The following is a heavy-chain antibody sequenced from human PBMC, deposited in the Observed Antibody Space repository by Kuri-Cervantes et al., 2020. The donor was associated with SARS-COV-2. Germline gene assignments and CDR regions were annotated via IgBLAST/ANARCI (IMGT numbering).Heavy chain of an antibody. V-gene: IGHV3-73*01. D-gene: IGHD1-26*01. Sequence: GESLKISCAASGFTFSSYAMSWVRQAPGKGLEWVGRIRSKANSYATAYAASVKGRFTISRDDSKNTAYLQMNSLKTEDTAVYYCTSLLAGSYPLNDYWGQGTLVTVSS. CDR2: IRSKANSYAT. CDR3: TSLLAGSYPLNDY. J-gene: IGHJ4*02. CDR1: GFTFSSYA.